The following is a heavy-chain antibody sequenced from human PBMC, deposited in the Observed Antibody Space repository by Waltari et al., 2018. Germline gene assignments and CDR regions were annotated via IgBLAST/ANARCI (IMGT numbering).Heavy chain of an antibody. Sequence: DVQLVESGGGLVQPGGYLRLSCAASGFTVGNNYMSWVRQPPGKGLEWVSLIYSGGDAFYADSVKGRFTISRDNSKNTLYLQMNSLRAEDTAVYYCARPSSGSHNYWGRGTLVTVSS. CDR3: ARPSSGSHNY. D-gene: IGHD1-26*01. CDR1: GFTVGNNY. V-gene: IGHV3-66*01. CDR2: IYSGGDA. J-gene: IGHJ4*02.